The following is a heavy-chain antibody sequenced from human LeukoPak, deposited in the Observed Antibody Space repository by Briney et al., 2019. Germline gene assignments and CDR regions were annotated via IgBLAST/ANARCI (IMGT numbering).Heavy chain of an antibody. J-gene: IGHJ4*02. CDR3: ASEQEWLNR. V-gene: IGHV1-2*02. CDR1: GHTFIDYY. D-gene: IGHD5-12*01. Sequence: ASVRGSCKASGHTFIDYYMHWVREAPGQGLEWMGWINPKSGDTKYAQKFQDRVTMTRDTSISTAYMELSRLRSEDTAVYYCASEQEWLNRWGQGTLVTVSS. CDR2: INPKSGDT.